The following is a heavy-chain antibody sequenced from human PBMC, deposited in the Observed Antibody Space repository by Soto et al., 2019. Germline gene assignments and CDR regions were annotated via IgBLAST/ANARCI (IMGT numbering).Heavy chain of an antibody. CDR1: GGSISSYY. Sequence: SETLSLTCTVSGGSISSYYWSWIRQPPGKGLEWIGYIYYSGSTNYNPSLKSRVTISVDTSKNPFSLKLSSVTAADTAVYYCARRYTYYDFWSGYYAFDIWGQGTMVTVSS. CDR3: ARRYTYYDFWSGYYAFDI. D-gene: IGHD3-3*01. CDR2: IYYSGST. V-gene: IGHV4-59*08. J-gene: IGHJ3*02.